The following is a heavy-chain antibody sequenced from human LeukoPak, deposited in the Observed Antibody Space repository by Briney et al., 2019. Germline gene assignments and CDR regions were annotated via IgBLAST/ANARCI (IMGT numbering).Heavy chain of an antibody. V-gene: IGHV4-34*01. CDR1: GGSFSGYY. Sequence: SETLSLTCAVYGGSFSGYYWGWIRQPPGKGLEWIGEINHSGSTNYNPSLKSRVTISVGTSKNQFSLKPSSVTAADTAVYYCARGRNYYDSSGYSDYWGQGTLVTVSS. J-gene: IGHJ4*02. CDR2: INHSGST. CDR3: ARGRNYYDSSGYSDY. D-gene: IGHD3-22*01.